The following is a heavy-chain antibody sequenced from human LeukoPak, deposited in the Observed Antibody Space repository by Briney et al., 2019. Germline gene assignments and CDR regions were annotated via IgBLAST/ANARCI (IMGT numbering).Heavy chain of an antibody. Sequence: ASVKVSCKASGYTFTGYYMHWVRQAPGQGREWMGWINPNSGGTNYAQKFQGRVTMTRDTSISTAYMELSRLRSDDTAVYYCARSPHILTGENFDYWGHGTLLTVSS. CDR3: ARSPHILTGENFDY. J-gene: IGHJ4*01. CDR2: INPNSGGT. V-gene: IGHV1-2*02. D-gene: IGHD3-9*01. CDR1: GYTFTGYY.